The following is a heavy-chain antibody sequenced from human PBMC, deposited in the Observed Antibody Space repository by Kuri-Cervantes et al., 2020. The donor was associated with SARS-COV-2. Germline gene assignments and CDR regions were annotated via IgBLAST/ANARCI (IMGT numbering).Heavy chain of an antibody. CDR2: IYTSGST. CDR3: ARLVRSSGLGY. CDR1: GGSISSYY. D-gene: IGHD3/OR15-3a*01. J-gene: IGHJ4*02. Sequence: GSLRLSCTVSGGSISSYYWSWIRQPAGKGLEWIGRIYTSGSTNYNPSLKSRVTISVDTSKNQFSLKLSSVTAADTAVYYCARLVRSSGLGYWGQGTLVTVSS. V-gene: IGHV4-4*07.